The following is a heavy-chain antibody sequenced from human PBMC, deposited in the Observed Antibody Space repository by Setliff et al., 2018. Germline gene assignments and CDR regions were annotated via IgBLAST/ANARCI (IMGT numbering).Heavy chain of an antibody. CDR3: ATGVFFLGYCSSTSCQLDY. CDR2: IYYSGST. D-gene: IGHD2-2*01. Sequence: SETLSLTCTVSGGSISSSSSYGGWIRQPPGKGLAWIGSIYYSGSTDYHPSLKSRVTISVATSKNQFSLKLSSVTAADTAVYYCATGVFFLGYCSSTSCQLDYWGQGTLVTVSS. CDR1: GGSISSSSSY. J-gene: IGHJ4*02. V-gene: IGHV4-39*07.